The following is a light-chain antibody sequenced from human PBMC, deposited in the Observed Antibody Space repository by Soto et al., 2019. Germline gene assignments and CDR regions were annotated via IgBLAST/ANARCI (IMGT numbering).Light chain of an antibody. V-gene: IGLV2-14*01. J-gene: IGLJ1*01. Sequence: QSALTQPAYVSGSPGQSITISCTGTSSDIGGYDYVSWFQQHPGKAPKFMIYDVSNRPSGVSNRFSGSKSGNTASLTISGLQAEDEADYYCSSRTSSSTLYVFGTGTKLTVL. CDR3: SSRTSSSTLYV. CDR1: SSDIGGYDY. CDR2: DVS.